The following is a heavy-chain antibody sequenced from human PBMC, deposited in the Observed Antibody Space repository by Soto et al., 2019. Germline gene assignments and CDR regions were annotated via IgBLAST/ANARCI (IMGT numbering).Heavy chain of an antibody. CDR3: ARLSVEVRGVYGMDV. D-gene: IGHD3-10*01. V-gene: IGHV4-34*01. J-gene: IGHJ6*02. CDR2: INHSGST. CDR1: GGSFSGYY. Sequence: SETLSLTCAVYGGSFSGYYWSWIRQPPGKGLEWIGEINHSGSTNYNPSVKSRVTISVDTSKNQFSLKLSSVTAADTAVYYCARLSVEVRGVYGMDVWGQGTTVTVSS.